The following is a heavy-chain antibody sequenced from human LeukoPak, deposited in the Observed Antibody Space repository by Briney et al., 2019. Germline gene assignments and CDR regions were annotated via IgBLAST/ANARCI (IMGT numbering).Heavy chain of an antibody. CDR1: GFTFSSYS. Sequence: GGSLRLSCAASGFTFSSYSMNWVRQAPGKGLEWVSSISSSSSYIYYADSVKGRFTISRDNAKNSLYLQMNSLRAEDTAVYYCARDHPGETFEYSSSSDYFDYWGQGTLVTVSS. J-gene: IGHJ4*02. CDR3: ARDHPGETFEYSSSSDYFDY. V-gene: IGHV3-21*01. D-gene: IGHD6-6*01. CDR2: ISSSSSYI.